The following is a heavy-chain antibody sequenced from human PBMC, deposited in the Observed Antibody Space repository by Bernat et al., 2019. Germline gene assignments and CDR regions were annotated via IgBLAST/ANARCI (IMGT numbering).Heavy chain of an antibody. D-gene: IGHD2-21*01. CDR2: INPADDTT. CDR1: GYTFTTYY. V-gene: IGHV1-46*01. J-gene: IGHJ4*02. Sequence: QVQLVQSGAEVKKPGASVKVSCKTSGYTFTTYYIHWVRQAPGQGLEWMGIINPADDTTNYAQKFQGRVTMTRDTSTSTVYMELSSLRSEDTAVYYCAGWVVVLAMADYWGQGTLLTVSS. CDR3: AGWVVVLAMADY.